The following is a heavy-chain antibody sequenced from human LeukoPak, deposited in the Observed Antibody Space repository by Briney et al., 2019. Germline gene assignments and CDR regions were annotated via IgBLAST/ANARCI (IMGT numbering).Heavy chain of an antibody. D-gene: IGHD3-9*01. V-gene: IGHV1-2*02. J-gene: IGHJ5*02. CDR3: ARGPSGRYQNNNWFDP. CDR2: INPNSGGT. Sequence: ASVKVSCKASGYTFTGYCMHWVRQAPGQGLEWMGWINPNSGGTNYAQKFQGRVTMTRDTSISTAYMELSRLRSDDTAVYYCARGPSGRYQNNNWFDPWGQGTLVTVSS. CDR1: GYTFTGYC.